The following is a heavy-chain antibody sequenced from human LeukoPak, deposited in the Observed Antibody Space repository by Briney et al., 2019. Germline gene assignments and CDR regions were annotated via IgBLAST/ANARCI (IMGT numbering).Heavy chain of an antibody. CDR2: IWYDGSNK. J-gene: IGHJ6*02. V-gene: IGHV3-33*01. CDR3: ARGFGIYGMDV. Sequence: GGSLRLSCAASGFTFSSYGMHWVRRAPGKGLEWVAVIWYDGSNKYYADSVKGRFTISRDNSKNTLYLQMNSLRAEDTAVYYCARGFGIYGMDVWGQGTTVTVSS. CDR1: GFTFSSYG. D-gene: IGHD1-20*01.